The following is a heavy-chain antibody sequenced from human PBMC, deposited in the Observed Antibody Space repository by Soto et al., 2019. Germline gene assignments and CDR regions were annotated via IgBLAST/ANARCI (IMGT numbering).Heavy chain of an antibody. D-gene: IGHD3-3*01. V-gene: IGHV5-51*01. CDR1: GYNFAGYW. Sequence: ESLKISCKGSGYNFAGYWIAWVRQMPGKGLELMGIIYPSDSDTRYRPSFQGQVTISADKSISSAYLQWSSLRASDTAMYYCARGGVSTRTFDYWGQGTPVTVSS. CDR3: ARGGVSTRTFDY. J-gene: IGHJ4*02. CDR2: IYPSDSDT.